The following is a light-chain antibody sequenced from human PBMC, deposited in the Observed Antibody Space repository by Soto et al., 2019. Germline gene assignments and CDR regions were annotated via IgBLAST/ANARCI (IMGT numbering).Light chain of an antibody. Sequence: DIQMTQSPSSLSASVGDRVTITCRASQSISSYLNWYQQKPGQAPKLLINGATSLQSGVPSRFSGSGSGTDFTLTISSLQPEDFATYYCQQSYRTPPTFGQGTRLESK. J-gene: IGKJ5*01. CDR1: QSISSY. CDR3: QQSYRTPPT. CDR2: GAT. V-gene: IGKV1-39*01.